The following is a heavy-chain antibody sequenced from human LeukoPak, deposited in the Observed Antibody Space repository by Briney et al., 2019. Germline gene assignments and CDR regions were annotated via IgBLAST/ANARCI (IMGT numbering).Heavy chain of an antibody. CDR3: VRHAATRHNYGMDV. CDR2: IYHSGST. V-gene: IGHV4-59*08. CDR1: GGSISYYY. Sequence: PSETLSLTCTVSGGSISYYYWSWIRQPPGKGLEWLGHIYHSGSTNYNPSFKSRVTISVDTSKNHFSLYLSSVTAADTAVYYCVRHAATRHNYGMDVWGQGTTVTVSS. D-gene: IGHD6-13*01. J-gene: IGHJ6*02.